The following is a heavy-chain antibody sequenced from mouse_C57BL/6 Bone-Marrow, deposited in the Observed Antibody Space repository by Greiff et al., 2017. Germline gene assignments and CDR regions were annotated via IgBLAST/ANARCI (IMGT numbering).Heavy chain of an antibody. J-gene: IGHJ2*01. CDR1: GYTFTSYG. V-gene: IGHV1-82*01. D-gene: IGHD1-1*01. CDR3: ARSGVITTGY. Sequence: VKLQESGAELARPGASVKLSCKASGYTFTSYGISWVKQRPGKGLEWIGRIYPGDGDTNYNGKFKGKATLTADKSSSTAYMQLSSLTSEDSAVYFCARSGVITTGYWGQGTTLTVSS. CDR2: IYPGDGDT.